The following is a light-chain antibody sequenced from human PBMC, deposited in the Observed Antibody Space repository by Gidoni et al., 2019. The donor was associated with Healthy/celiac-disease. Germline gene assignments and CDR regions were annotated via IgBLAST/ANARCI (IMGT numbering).Light chain of an antibody. CDR1: QSVSSN. Sequence: EIVMSQSPATLSVSPGKRATLSCRASQSVSSNLAWYQQTPGQAPRLLIYGASTRATEIPARFSGSESGTEFTLTISSLQPEDFAVYYCQQYNNWPPWTFGQGTKVEIK. J-gene: IGKJ1*01. CDR3: QQYNNWPPWT. CDR2: GAS. V-gene: IGKV3-15*01.